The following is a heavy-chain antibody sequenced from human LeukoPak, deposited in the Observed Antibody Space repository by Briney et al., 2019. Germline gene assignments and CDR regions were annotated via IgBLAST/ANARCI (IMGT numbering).Heavy chain of an antibody. J-gene: IGHJ4*02. V-gene: IGHV3-15*01. D-gene: IGHD3-22*01. Sequence: TWVRQAPGKGLEWVGRIKSKTDAGTTDYAAPVKGRFAISRDDSKNTLYLQMNSLKTEDTAVYYCATDGGSTGYYGRSDYWGQGTLVTVSS. CDR3: ATDGGSTGYYGRSDY. CDR2: IKSKTDAGTT.